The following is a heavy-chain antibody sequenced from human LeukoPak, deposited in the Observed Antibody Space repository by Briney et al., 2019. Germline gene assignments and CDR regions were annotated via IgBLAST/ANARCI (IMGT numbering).Heavy chain of an antibody. Sequence: SETLSLTCAVSGYSISSGYYWGWIRPPPGKGLEWIGSIYHSGSTYYNPSLKSRVTISVDTSKNQFSLKLSSVTAADTAVYYCARLFSYPVVIFDYWGQGTLVTVSS. V-gene: IGHV4-38-2*01. J-gene: IGHJ4*02. D-gene: IGHD3-22*01. CDR3: ARLFSYPVVIFDY. CDR2: IYHSGST. CDR1: GYSISSGYY.